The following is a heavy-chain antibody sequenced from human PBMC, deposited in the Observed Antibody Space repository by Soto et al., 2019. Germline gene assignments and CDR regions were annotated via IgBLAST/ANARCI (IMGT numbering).Heavy chain of an antibody. J-gene: IGHJ6*04. D-gene: IGHD2-2*01. V-gene: IGHV1-69*13. CDR2: IIPIFGTA. CDR3: ARGANIVLVPAARRNYYYGRDF. Sequence: SLKVSCKASGGTFSSYAISWVRQAPGQGLEWMGGIIPIFGTANYAQKFQGRVTITADESTSTAYMELSSLRSEDTAVYYCARGANIVLVPAARRNYYYGRDFWGKGTTVTVSS. CDR1: GGTFSSYA.